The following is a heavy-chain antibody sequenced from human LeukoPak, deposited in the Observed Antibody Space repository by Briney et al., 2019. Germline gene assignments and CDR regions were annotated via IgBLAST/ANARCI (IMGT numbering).Heavy chain of an antibody. V-gene: IGHV3-33*01. J-gene: IGHJ4*02. CDR3: ARDTTGGWSGYFDY. CDR1: GFTFSSHG. Sequence: PGGSQRLSCAVPGFTFSSHGVHWVRQARGKGLEWVALIWHDGSAEFYVDSVQGRFSISRDDSKNTVYLQMDSLRVEDTALYYCARDTTGGWSGYFDYWGQGTLVAVSS. CDR2: IWHDGSAE. D-gene: IGHD6-19*01.